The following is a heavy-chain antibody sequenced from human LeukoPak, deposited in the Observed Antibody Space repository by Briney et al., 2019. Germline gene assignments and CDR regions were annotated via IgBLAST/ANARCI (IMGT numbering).Heavy chain of an antibody. CDR3: ARDLGQYYDTSDNWFDP. Sequence: GGSLRLSCAASEFTFSNYWMHWVRQAPGKGLVWVSRINSDGINTSYADSVKGRFTISRDNAKNTLNLQMNSLRAEDTAVYYCARDLGQYYDTSDNWFDPWGQGTLVTVSS. J-gene: IGHJ5*02. D-gene: IGHD3-22*01. CDR1: EFTFSNYW. CDR2: INSDGINT. V-gene: IGHV3-74*01.